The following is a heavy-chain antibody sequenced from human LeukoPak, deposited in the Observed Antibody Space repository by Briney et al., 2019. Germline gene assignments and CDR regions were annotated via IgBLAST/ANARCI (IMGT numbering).Heavy chain of an antibody. CDR3: ASSLWEYYFDY. D-gene: IGHD1-26*01. CDR1: GYTFTGYY. CDR2: INPNSGGT. J-gene: IGHJ4*02. Sequence: ASVTVSCKASGYTFTGYYMHWVRQAPGQGLEWMGWINPNSGGTNYAQKFQGRVTITRDTSISTAYMEVRRLRSAATAVYYCASSLWEYYFDYWAREPWSPSP. V-gene: IGHV1-2*02.